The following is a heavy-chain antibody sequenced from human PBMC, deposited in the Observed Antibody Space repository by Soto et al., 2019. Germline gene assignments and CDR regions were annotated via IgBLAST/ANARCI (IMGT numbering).Heavy chain of an antibody. V-gene: IGHV3-15*07. D-gene: IGHD3-22*01. Sequence: EVQLEESGGGLIKPGESLTLSCAASDFILSDAWMKWVRQAPGKGLEWVGRIKSKAHGGTTDYAAPLKGRFTILRDDSXXXXXXXMNSLQTEDTAMYYCASYRDSSGLRRYDYWGQGALVTVSS. J-gene: IGHJ4*02. CDR3: ASYRDSSGLRRYDY. CDR1: DFILSDAW. CDR2: IKSKAHGGTT.